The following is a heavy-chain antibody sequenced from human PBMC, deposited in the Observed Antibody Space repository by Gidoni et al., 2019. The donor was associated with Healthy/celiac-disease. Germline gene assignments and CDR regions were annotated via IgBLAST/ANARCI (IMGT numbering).Heavy chain of an antibody. CDR1: GCSISSRSYY. CDR3: ARLGYSSGCFDP. V-gene: IGHV4-39*01. D-gene: IGHD6-19*01. J-gene: IGHJ5*02. CDR2: IYYSGST. Sequence: QLQLQESGPGLVKPSETLSLTCTVSGCSISSRSYYWGWIRQPPGKGLEWIGSIYYSGSTYYNPSLKSRVTISVDTSKNQFSLKLSSVTAADTAVYYCARLGYSSGCFDPWGQGTLVTVSS.